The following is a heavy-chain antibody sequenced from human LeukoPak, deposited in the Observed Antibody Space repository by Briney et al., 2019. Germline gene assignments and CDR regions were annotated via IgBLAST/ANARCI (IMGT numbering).Heavy chain of an antibody. J-gene: IGHJ3*02. CDR2: ISYSGST. CDR3: ANLATVTTRGVFDI. Sequence: SETLSLTCTVSGGSINSYYWSWIRQPPGKGLEWIGYISYSGSTNYNPSLKSRVTISVDTSKNQFSLKLRSVTAADTAVYYCANLATVTTRGVFDIWGQGTMVTVSS. D-gene: IGHD4-17*01. CDR1: GGSINSYY. V-gene: IGHV4-59*01.